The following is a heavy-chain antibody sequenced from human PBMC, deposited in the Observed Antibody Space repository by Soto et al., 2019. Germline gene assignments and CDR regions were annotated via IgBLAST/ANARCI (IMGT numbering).Heavy chain of an antibody. V-gene: IGHV3-30-3*01. Sequence: GGSLRLSCAASGFTFSSYAMHWVRQAPGKGLEWVAVISYDGSNKYYADSVKGRFTISRDNSKNTLYLQMNSLRAEDTAVYYCARDPRHGYSSSSNSYYYGMDVWGQGTTX. D-gene: IGHD6-6*01. J-gene: IGHJ6*02. CDR1: GFTFSSYA. CDR3: ARDPRHGYSSSSNSYYYGMDV. CDR2: ISYDGSNK.